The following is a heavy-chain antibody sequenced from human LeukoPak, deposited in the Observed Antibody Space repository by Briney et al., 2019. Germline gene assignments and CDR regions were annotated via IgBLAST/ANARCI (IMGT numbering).Heavy chain of an antibody. CDR2: ISPYNGNT. CDR1: GYTFTSYN. Sequence: ASLKVSCKASGYTFTSYNIIWVRQAHGQGLEWMAWISPYNGNTNYAQNLQGRVTLTLDTSTTTAYMELRSLRSDDTAVYYCARRVSNWFDPWGQGTLVTVSS. CDR3: ARRVSNWFDP. J-gene: IGHJ5*02. V-gene: IGHV1-18*04.